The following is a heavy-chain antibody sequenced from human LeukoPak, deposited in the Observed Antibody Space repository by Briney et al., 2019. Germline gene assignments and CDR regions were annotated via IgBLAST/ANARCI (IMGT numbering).Heavy chain of an antibody. CDR1: GGSISSYY. Sequence: SSETLSLTCTVSGGSISSYYWSWIRQPPGKGLEWIGYIYYSGSTNYNPSLKSRVTISVDTSKNQFSLKLSSVTAADTAVYYCARESTYYYDSSGYYFDYWGQGTLVTVSS. CDR2: IYYSGST. CDR3: ARESTYYYDSSGYYFDY. V-gene: IGHV4-59*01. J-gene: IGHJ4*02. D-gene: IGHD3-22*01.